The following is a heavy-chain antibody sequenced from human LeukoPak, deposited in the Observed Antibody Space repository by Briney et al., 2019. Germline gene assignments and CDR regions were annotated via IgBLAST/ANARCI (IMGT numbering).Heavy chain of an antibody. Sequence: PGGSLRLSCAASGFTFSSYGMTWVRQAPGKGLEWVSVISGSGGSTNYADSVKGRFTISRDNSKNTLYLEMNSLRAEDTALYYCAKDGGRAVAGSEFDYWGQGTLVTVSS. V-gene: IGHV3-23*01. CDR3: AKDGGRAVAGSEFDY. CDR2: ISGSGGST. D-gene: IGHD6-19*01. CDR1: GFTFSSYG. J-gene: IGHJ4*01.